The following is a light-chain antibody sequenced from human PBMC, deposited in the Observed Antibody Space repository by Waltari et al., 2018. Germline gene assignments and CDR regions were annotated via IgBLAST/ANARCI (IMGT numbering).Light chain of an antibody. CDR1: SSNIGRNT. CDR3: AAWDDSLNGYV. CDR2: SNN. Sequence: QSVLTQPPSASGTPGQRVTISCSGSSSNIGRNTVNWYQKLPGTATKLLIYSNNQRPSGVPDRFSGSKSGTSASLASSGLQSEDEADYYCAAWDDSLNGYVFGTGTKVTVL. J-gene: IGLJ1*01. V-gene: IGLV1-44*01.